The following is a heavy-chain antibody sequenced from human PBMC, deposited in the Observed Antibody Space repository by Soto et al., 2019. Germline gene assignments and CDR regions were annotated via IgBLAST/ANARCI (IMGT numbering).Heavy chain of an antibody. J-gene: IGHJ3*02. D-gene: IGHD3-16*02. V-gene: IGHV4-34*01. CDR2: INHSGST. CDR1: GGSFSGYY. Sequence: QVQLQQWGAGLLKPSETLSLTCAVYGGSFSGYYWSWIRQPPGKGLEWIGGINHSGSTNYNPSLRSRVTISVDTSKNQCALKLSSVTAADTAVYYCARRSFLYIWGSYLSPPSDAFDIWGQGTMVTVSS. CDR3: ARRSFLYIWGSYLSPPSDAFDI.